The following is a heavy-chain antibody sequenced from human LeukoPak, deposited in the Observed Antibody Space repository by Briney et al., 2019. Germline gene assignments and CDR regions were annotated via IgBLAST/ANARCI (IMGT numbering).Heavy chain of an antibody. CDR3: ARVYSGSYYYYYMDV. D-gene: IGHD1-26*01. CDR1: DGSITTYY. Sequence: SETLSLTCTVSDGSITTYYWSWIRQPPGKGLEWIGYIYYSGSTNYNPSLKSRVTISVDTSKNQFSLKLSSVTAADTAVYYCARVYSGSYYYYYMDVWGKGTTVTVSS. CDR2: IYYSGST. J-gene: IGHJ6*03. V-gene: IGHV4-59*12.